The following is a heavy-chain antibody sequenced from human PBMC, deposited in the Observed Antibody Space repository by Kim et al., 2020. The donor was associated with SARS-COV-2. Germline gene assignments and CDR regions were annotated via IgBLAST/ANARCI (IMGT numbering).Heavy chain of an antibody. Sequence: GGSLRLSCAASGFTFSSYGMHWVRQAPGKGLEWVAVISYDGSNKYYADSVKGRFTISRDNSKNTLYLQMNSLRAEDTAVYYCAKGTITICGVVIGGPTDFDYWGHGTLVTVSS. CDR3: AKGTITICGVVIGGPTDFDY. D-gene: IGHD3-3*01. J-gene: IGHJ4*01. CDR2: ISYDGSNK. CDR1: GFTFSSYG. V-gene: IGHV3-30*18.